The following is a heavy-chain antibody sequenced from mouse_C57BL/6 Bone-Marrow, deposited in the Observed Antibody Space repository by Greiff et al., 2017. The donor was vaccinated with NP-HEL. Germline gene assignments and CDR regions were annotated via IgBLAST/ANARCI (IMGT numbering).Heavy chain of an antibody. CDR3: VRQGYDGYYLDY. J-gene: IGHJ2*01. D-gene: IGHD2-3*01. CDR2: IRSKSNNYAT. CDR1: GFSFNTYA. V-gene: IGHV10-1*01. Sequence: DVMLVESGGGLVQPKGSLKLSCAASGFSFNTYAMNWVRQAPGKGLEWVARIRSKSNNYATYYADSLKDRFTNSRDDSESMLYLQMNNLKTEDTAMDYCVRQGYDGYYLDYWGQGTTLTVSS.